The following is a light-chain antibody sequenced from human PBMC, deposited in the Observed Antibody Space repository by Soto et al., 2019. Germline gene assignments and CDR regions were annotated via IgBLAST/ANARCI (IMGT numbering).Light chain of an antibody. J-gene: IGLJ1*01. CDR1: SSDVGGYNY. V-gene: IGLV2-8*01. Sequence: QSALTQPPSASGSPGQSVTISCTGTSSDVGGYNYVSWYQQHPGKAPKLMIYEVSKRPSGVPDRFSGSKSGNTASLTVSGLQAEDEADYYCSSYADSTNVFGTGTKLTVL. CDR3: SSYADSTNV. CDR2: EVS.